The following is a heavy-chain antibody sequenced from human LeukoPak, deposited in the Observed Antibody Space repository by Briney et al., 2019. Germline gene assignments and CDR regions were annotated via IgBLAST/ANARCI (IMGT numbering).Heavy chain of an antibody. D-gene: IGHD2-2*02. CDR1: GFTFSSYG. CDR3: ARDKESYCSSTSCYRGALYHYGMDV. Sequence: GGSLSLSCAASGFTFSSYGMHWVRQAPGKGLEWVAVIWYDGSNKYYADSVKGRFTISRDNSKNTLYLQMNSLRAEDTAVYYCARDKESYCSSTSCYRGALYHYGMDVWGQGTTVTVSS. J-gene: IGHJ6*02. CDR2: IWYDGSNK. V-gene: IGHV3-33*01.